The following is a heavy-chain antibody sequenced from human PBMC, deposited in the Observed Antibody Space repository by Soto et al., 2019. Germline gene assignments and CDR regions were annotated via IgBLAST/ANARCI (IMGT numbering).Heavy chain of an antibody. V-gene: IGHV1-69*06. J-gene: IGHJ4*02. D-gene: IGHD3-22*01. CDR1: GGTFSSCD. Sequence: SVKVSCKASGGTFSSCDITWVRQAPGQGLEWMGGIIPLFGTPNFAQTFQGRVTITADKSTGKTQMELSSLRSEDTAVCYCARPFCDSSGYHLSYFDYWGQGTLVTVSS. CDR3: ARPFCDSSGYHLSYFDY. CDR2: IIPLFGTP.